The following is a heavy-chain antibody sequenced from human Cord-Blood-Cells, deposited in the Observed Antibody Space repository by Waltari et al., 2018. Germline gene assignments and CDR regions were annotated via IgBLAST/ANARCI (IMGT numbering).Heavy chain of an antibody. V-gene: IGHV3-53*01. Sequence: EVQLVESGGGLIQPGGSLRLSCAASGFTVSSNYMSWVRQARGKGLEWVSVIYRGGSTYYADSVKGRFTISRDNSKNTLYLQMNSLRAEDTAVYYCATPGIAAAGTLYYFDYWGQGTLVTVSS. CDR1: GFTVSSNY. CDR3: ATPGIAAAGTLYYFDY. CDR2: IYRGGST. J-gene: IGHJ4*02. D-gene: IGHD6-13*01.